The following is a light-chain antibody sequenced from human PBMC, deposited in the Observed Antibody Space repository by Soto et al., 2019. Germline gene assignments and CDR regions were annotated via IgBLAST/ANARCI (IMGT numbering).Light chain of an antibody. CDR2: TNN. CDR3: AAWDDSLGAYV. J-gene: IGLJ1*01. Sequence: QSVLTQPPSASATPGQRVTSSCSGRNSNSGTNTVNWYQQLPGTAPRLLIYTNNQRPSGVPQRFSGSKTGTSASLAIGGLQSEDGADYYCAAWDDSLGAYVFGTGTKVTVL. CDR1: NSNSGTNT. V-gene: IGLV1-44*01.